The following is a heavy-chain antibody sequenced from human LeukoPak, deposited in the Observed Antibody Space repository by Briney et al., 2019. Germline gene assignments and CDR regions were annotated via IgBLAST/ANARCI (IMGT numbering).Heavy chain of an antibody. CDR1: GYTFTDYY. V-gene: IGHV1-2*02. CDR2: INPNTGDT. J-gene: IGHJ3*02. D-gene: IGHD6-13*01. CDR3: ASAYRGGAAAGWRADAFDI. Sequence: ASVKVSCKASGYTFTDYYIHWVRQAPGQGLEWMGWINPNTGDTHYTQKFQGRVTMTRDTSINTAYMELSRLRFDDTAVYYCASAYRGGAAAGWRADAFDIWGQGTMVTVSS.